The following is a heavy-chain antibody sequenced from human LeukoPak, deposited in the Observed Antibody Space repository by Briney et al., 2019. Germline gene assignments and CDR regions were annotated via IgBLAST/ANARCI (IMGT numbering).Heavy chain of an antibody. J-gene: IGHJ4*02. D-gene: IGHD2/OR15-2a*01. Sequence: SETLSLTCSVSGGSITSSPYHWAWIRQPPGRGPEWIGTVSHTGATQYSPSLTSRVTISLDTSKNQFSLKLSSVTAADTAVYYCARDDLGIGNYFDYWGQGTLVTVSS. V-gene: IGHV4-39*07. CDR1: GGSITSSPYH. CDR2: VSHTGAT. CDR3: ARDDLGIGNYFDY.